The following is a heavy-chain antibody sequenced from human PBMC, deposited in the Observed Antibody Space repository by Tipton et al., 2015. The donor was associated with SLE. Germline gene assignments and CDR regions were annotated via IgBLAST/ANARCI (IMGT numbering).Heavy chain of an antibody. D-gene: IGHD3-10*01. J-gene: IGHJ4*02. V-gene: IGHV4-39*07. CDR3: ARRPSTYMVQGVEYYFDS. Sequence: TLSLTCSVSGGSISTSSYYWAWIRQPPGKGLEWLGSIYYSGSTYYTPSLKSRVSISLDRSKNQFSLKLTSVIAADTAVYYCARRPSTYMVQGVEYYFDSWGQGTLVTVSS. CDR1: GGSISTSSYY. CDR2: IYYSGST.